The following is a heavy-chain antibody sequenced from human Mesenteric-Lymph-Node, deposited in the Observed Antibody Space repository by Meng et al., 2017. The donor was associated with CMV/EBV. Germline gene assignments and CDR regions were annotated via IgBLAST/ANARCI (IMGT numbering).Heavy chain of an antibody. Sequence: GGSLRLSCAASGFTFSSYAMSWVRQAPGKGLEWVSAISGSGGSTYYADSVKGRFTISRDNSKNTLYLQMNSLRAEDTAVYYCAKDVESDFWSGYWSYYYYGLDVWGQGTTVTVSS. V-gene: IGHV3-23*01. CDR2: ISGSGGST. D-gene: IGHD3-3*01. CDR1: GFTFSSYA. CDR3: AKDVESDFWSGYWSYYYYGLDV. J-gene: IGHJ6*02.